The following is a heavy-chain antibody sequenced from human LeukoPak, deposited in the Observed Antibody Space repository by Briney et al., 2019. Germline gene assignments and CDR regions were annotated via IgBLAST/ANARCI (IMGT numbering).Heavy chain of an antibody. V-gene: IGHV4-61*09. CDR3: ARSIAVTGKSWLDP. CDR2: IHTNGGT. Sequence: SQTLSLICTVSGDSISSGSYYWRWIRQPAGKGPEWIGHIHTNGGTKYNPSPESRVTISLETSDNQFSLELNSVTATDTAVYYCARSIAVTGKSWLDPWGQGTLVTVSS. J-gene: IGHJ5*02. CDR1: GDSISSGSYY. D-gene: IGHD6-19*01.